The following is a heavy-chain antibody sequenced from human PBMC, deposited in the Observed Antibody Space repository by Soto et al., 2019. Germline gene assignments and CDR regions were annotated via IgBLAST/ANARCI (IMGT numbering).Heavy chain of an antibody. CDR1: GFTFSSYA. CDR3: VKERARVGPYFAY. V-gene: IGHV3-23*01. Sequence: GGSLRLSCVASGFTFSSYAMSWVRQAPGKGLEWVSAISDSGGNTYYTDSVKGRFTISRDNFRNTLYLQMNSLRAEDTAVYYFVKERARVGPYFAYWGQGSLDLVSS. J-gene: IGHJ4*02. CDR2: ISDSGGNT.